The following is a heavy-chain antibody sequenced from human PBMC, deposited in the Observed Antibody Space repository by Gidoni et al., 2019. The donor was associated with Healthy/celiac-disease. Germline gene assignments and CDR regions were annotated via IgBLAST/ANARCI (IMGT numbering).Heavy chain of an antibody. Sequence: EVQLLESGGGSVQPGGSLRHSCAASGLTFSSYAMSRVRQAPGKGLEWVSAISGRGGSTYYADSVKGRLTISRNHPKNTLYLQMNSLRAEDTGVYYCAKDEGGDFWSGYSNWFDPWGQGTLVTVSS. D-gene: IGHD3-3*01. CDR2: ISGRGGST. J-gene: IGHJ5*02. CDR1: GLTFSSYA. V-gene: IGHV3-23*01. CDR3: AKDEGGDFWSGYSNWFDP.